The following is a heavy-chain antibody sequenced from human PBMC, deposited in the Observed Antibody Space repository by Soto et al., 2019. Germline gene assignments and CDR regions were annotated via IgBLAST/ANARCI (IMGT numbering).Heavy chain of an antibody. Sequence: SETLSLTCTVSGGSISSSIYYGGWIRQRPGKGLEWIGSIFYSGSPYYNPSLKSRVTISVATSKNQFSLKLYSVTAADTAMYSCARQVVTASSPIYSFDYWGQGILVTVSS. CDR2: IFYSGSP. D-gene: IGHD2-21*02. V-gene: IGHV4-39*01. CDR1: GGSISSSIYY. CDR3: ARQVVTASSPIYSFDY. J-gene: IGHJ4*02.